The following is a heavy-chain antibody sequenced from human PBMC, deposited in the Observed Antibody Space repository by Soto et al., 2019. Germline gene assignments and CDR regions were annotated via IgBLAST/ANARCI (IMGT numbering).Heavy chain of an antibody. CDR3: GRVDGGAVGGTVFGAFDI. CDR1: GGTFSSYA. V-gene: IGHV1-69*12. J-gene: IGHJ3*02. D-gene: IGHD6-19*01. Sequence: QVQLVQSGAEVKKPGSSVKVSCKASGGTFSSYAISWVRQAPGQGLEWMGGIIPIFGTANYAQKFQGRVTVTAEESTKKAFMEVGSLRTEDTAVFYCGRVDGGAVGGTVFGAFDIWGQGTMVTVSS. CDR2: IIPIFGTA.